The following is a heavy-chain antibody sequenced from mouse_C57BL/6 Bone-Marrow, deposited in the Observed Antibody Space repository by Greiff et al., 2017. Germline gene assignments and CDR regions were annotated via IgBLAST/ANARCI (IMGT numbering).Heavy chain of an antibody. J-gene: IGHJ2*01. Sequence: EVQLQQSGAELVRPGASVKLSCTASGFNIKDDYMHWVKQRPEQGLEWIGWIDPENGDTEYASKFQGKATITADTSSNTAYLQLSSLTSEDTAVYYCTTVDYDYFDYWAKAPLSQSPQ. V-gene: IGHV14-4*01. D-gene: IGHD2-4*01. CDR1: GFNIKDDY. CDR2: IDPENGDT. CDR3: TTVDYDYFDY.